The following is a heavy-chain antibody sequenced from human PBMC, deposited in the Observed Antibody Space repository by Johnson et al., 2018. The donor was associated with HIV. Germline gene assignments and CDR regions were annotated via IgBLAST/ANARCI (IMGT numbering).Heavy chain of an antibody. Sequence: MHLVESGGGLVQPGGSLRLSCAASGFTVSSNYMSWVRQAPGKGLEWVSVIYSGGSTYYADSVKGRFTISRDNSKNTLYLQMNSLRAEDTAVYYCARGLIIQLWLQAAFDIWGQGTMVTVSS. J-gene: IGHJ3*02. CDR3: ARGLIIQLWLQAAFDI. CDR2: IYSGGST. D-gene: IGHD5-18*01. V-gene: IGHV3-53*01. CDR1: GFTVSSNY.